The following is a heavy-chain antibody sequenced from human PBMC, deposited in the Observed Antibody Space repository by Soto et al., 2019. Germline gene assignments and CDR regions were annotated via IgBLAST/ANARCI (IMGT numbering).Heavy chain of an antibody. J-gene: IGHJ4*02. D-gene: IGHD6-13*01. CDR1: GYTFTSYG. CDR2: ISGYNGYT. V-gene: IGHV1-18*01. CDR3: ARDEDSRSFDY. Sequence: ASVKVSCKASGYTFTSYGISWVRQAPGQGLEWMGWISGYNGYTNYTQKIQGRVTMTTDTSTSTVYMELRSLRYEDTAVYYCARDEDSRSFDYWGQGTPVTVSS.